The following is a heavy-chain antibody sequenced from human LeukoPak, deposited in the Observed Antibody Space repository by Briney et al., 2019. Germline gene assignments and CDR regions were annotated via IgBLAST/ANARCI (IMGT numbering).Heavy chain of an antibody. CDR2: ISSSGDTL. V-gene: IGHV3-48*03. J-gene: IGHJ4*02. D-gene: IGHD3-9*01. Sequence: GGSLRLSCAASGFTFSSFEMHWVRQAPGKGLEWVSYISSSGDTLYYANSMKGRFTISRDNAKNSLYLQMNSLRAEDTAVYYCVGADYDILTGYYIDYWGQGTLVTVSS. CDR1: GFTFSSFE. CDR3: VGADYDILTGYYIDY.